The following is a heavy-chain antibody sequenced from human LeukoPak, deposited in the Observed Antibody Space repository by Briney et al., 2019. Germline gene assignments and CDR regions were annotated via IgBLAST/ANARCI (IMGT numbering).Heavy chain of an antibody. Sequence: GASAKVSCKASGYTFTGYYMHWVRQAPGQGLEWMGWINPNSGGANYAQKFQGWVTMTRDTSISTAYMELSRLRSDDTAVYYCARGLRWRATVPPGGTNWFDPWGQGTLVTVSS. V-gene: IGHV1-2*04. D-gene: IGHD4-17*01. CDR3: ARGLRWRATVPPGGTNWFDP. CDR1: GYTFTGYY. CDR2: INPNSGGA. J-gene: IGHJ5*02.